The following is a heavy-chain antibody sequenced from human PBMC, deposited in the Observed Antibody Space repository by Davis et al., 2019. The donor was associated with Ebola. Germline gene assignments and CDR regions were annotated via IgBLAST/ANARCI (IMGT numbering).Heavy chain of an antibody. J-gene: IGHJ4*02. CDR2: ISQSGST. CDR3: ARAGRSSWYFDY. Sequence: MPSETLSLTCVVSGASISLNNRWTWVRQPPGKGLEWIGEISQSGSTNYSPSLKSRVTISVDASRSQFSLNLTSVTAADTAVYYCARAGRSSWYFDYWGQGTLVTVSS. V-gene: IGHV4-4*02. D-gene: IGHD6-13*01. CDR1: GASISLNNR.